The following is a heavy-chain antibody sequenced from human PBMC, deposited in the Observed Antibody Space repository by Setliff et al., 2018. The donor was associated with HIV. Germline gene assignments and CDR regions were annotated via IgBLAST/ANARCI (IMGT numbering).Heavy chain of an antibody. J-gene: IGHJ4*02. CDR2: IYYSGRT. Sequence: PSETLSLTCSVSGDSISSSSYYGGWIRQPPGKELEWIGSIYYSGRTYYNPSLNSRVSISVDASKNQFSLKLSSVTVADTAVYYCASLPPLYDSSGYYFDYWGQGTLVTVSS. D-gene: IGHD3-22*01. CDR1: GDSISSSSYY. CDR3: ASLPPLYDSSGYYFDY. V-gene: IGHV4-39*01.